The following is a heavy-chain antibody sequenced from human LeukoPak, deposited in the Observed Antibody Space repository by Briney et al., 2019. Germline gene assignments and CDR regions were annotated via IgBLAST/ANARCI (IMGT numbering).Heavy chain of an antibody. CDR2: ISSSSSYI. CDR1: GFTFSSYS. D-gene: IGHD5-12*01. CDR3: ARLGYSGYDYRNNWFDP. Sequence: GGSLRLSCAASGFTFSSYSMNWVRQAPGKGLEWVSSISSSSSYIYYADSVKGRFTISRDNAKNSLYLQMNSLRAEDTAVYYCARLGYSGYDYRNNWFDPWGQGTLVTVSS. V-gene: IGHV3-21*01. J-gene: IGHJ5*02.